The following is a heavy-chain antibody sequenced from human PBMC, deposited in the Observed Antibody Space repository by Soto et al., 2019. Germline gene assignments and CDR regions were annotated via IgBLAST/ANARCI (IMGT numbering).Heavy chain of an antibody. CDR3: ARDKTNYYGSGSYRRNYYYYGMDV. J-gene: IGHJ6*02. CDR2: ISSSSSYI. CDR1: GFTFSSYS. D-gene: IGHD3-10*01. V-gene: IGHV3-21*01. Sequence: GGSLRLSCAASGFTFSSYSMNWVRQAPGKGLEWVSSISSSSSYIYYADSVKGRFTISRDNAKNSLYLQMNSLRAEDTAVYYCARDKTNYYGSGSYRRNYYYYGMDVWGQGTTVTVSS.